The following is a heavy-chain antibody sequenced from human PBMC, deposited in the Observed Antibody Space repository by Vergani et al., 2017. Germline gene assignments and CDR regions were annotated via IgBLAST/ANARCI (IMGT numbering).Heavy chain of an antibody. Sequence: QVQLQQWGAGLLKPSETLSLTCAVYGGSFSGYYWSWIRQPPGKGLEWIGEINHSGSTNYNPSLKSRVTISVDTSKNQFSLKLSSVTAADTAVYYCARGLTVVGVAATRGMDVWGQGTTVTVSS. D-gene: IGHD2-15*01. V-gene: IGHV4-34*01. CDR1: GGSFSGYY. J-gene: IGHJ6*02. CDR2: INHSGST. CDR3: ARGLTVVGVAATRGMDV.